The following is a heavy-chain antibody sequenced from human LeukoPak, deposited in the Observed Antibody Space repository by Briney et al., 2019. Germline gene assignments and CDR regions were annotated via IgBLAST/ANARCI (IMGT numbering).Heavy chain of an antibody. CDR1: GGTFSSYT. D-gene: IGHD5-12*01. CDR2: IIPILGIA. J-gene: IGHJ4*02. V-gene: IGHV1-69*02. Sequence: GASVRVSCKASGGTFSSYTISWVRQATGQGLEWMGRIIPILGIANYAQKFQGRVTITADKSTSTAYMELSSLRSEDTAVYYCAARGYCGYGAVVYWGQGTLVTVSS. CDR3: AARGYCGYGAVVY.